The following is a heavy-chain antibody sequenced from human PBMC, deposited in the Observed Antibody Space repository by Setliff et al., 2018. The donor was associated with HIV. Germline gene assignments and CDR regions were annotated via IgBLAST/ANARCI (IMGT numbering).Heavy chain of an antibody. CDR1: GYTFTSYY. J-gene: IGHJ4*02. V-gene: IGHV1-46*01. CDR2: INPSGGST. Sequence: ASVKVSCKASGYTFTSYYMHWVRQAPGQGLERMGIINPSGGSTSYAEKFQGRVTMTRDTSTSKVYMELSSLRSEDTAVYYWARGGVVVTGHGYYFDYWGQGTLVTVSS. CDR3: ARGGVVVTGHGYYFDY. D-gene: IGHD2-21*02.